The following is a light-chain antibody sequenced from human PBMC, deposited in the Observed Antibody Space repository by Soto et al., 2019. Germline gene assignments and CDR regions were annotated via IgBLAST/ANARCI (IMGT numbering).Light chain of an antibody. J-gene: IGKJ3*01. CDR2: GAS. CDR1: QSVSSN. V-gene: IGKV3-15*01. Sequence: ETVMTQSPATLSVSPGERATLSCRASQSVSSNLAWYQQKAGQAPRLLMYGASTRATGVPARFSGSGSGTEFTLTITSLQSEDFAVYDCQQYNNWPRTFGPGTKVDIK. CDR3: QQYNNWPRT.